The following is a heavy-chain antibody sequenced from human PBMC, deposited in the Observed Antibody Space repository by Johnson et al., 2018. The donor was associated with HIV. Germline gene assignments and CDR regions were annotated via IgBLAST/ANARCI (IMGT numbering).Heavy chain of an antibody. CDR2: ISYDGSNK. J-gene: IGHJ3*02. D-gene: IGHD3-10*01. V-gene: IGHV3-30*03. CDR1: GFTFSSYW. Sequence: QVQLVESGGGVVQPGRSLRLSCAASGFTFSSYWMSWVRQAPGKGLEWVAVISYDGSNKYYADSVKGRFTISRDNSKNTLYLQMNSLRAEDTAVYYCAREGKDAFDIWGQGTMVTVSS. CDR3: AREGKDAFDI.